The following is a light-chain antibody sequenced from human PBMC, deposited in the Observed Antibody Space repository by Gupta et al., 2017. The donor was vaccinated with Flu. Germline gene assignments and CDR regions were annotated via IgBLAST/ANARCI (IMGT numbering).Light chain of an antibody. V-gene: IGKV3-20*01. J-gene: IGKJ2*02. Sequence: SLGNNYLAWYQQKPGQPPRLLIHGVSYRATGVPDRFSGSGSGTDFTLNISRLEAEDFGVYYCMQFGRSPCTFGQGTKVEIK. CDR1: SLGNNY. CDR2: GVS. CDR3: MQFGRSPCT.